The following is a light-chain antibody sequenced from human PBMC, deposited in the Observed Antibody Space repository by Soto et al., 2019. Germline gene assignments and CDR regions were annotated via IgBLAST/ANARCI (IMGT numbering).Light chain of an antibody. J-gene: IGKJ1*01. CDR3: QQWIRWT. CDR1: ESIGSN. CDR2: GTS. Sequence: EIVMTQSPATLSVSPGDRVTLSCRASESIGSNVAWYQQKPCQAPRLLMYGTSVRATGIPARFSGSGSETEFTLTISGLQPEVFAIYYCQQWIRWTFGQGTRLELK. V-gene: IGKV3-15*01.